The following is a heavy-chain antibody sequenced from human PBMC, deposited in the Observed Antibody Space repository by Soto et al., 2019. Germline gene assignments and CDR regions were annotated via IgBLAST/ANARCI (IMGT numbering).Heavy chain of an antibody. CDR2: IYYSGST. J-gene: IGHJ5*02. CDR3: ARHHAAMVIDWFDP. CDR1: GGSISSSSYY. V-gene: IGHV4-39*01. Sequence: QLQLQESGPGLVKPSETLSLTCTVSGGSISSSSYYWGWIRQPPGKGLEWIGSIYYSGSTYYNPSLKSRVTISVDTSKNQFSLKLSSVTAADTAVYYCARHHAAMVIDWFDPWGQGTLVTVSS. D-gene: IGHD5-18*01.